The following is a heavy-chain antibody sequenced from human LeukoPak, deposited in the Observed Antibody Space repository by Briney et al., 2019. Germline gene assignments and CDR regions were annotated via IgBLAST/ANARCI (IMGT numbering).Heavy chain of an antibody. V-gene: IGHV4-59*08. D-gene: IGHD4-23*01. J-gene: IGHJ4*02. Sequence: SETLSLTCTVSGGSISGDYWSWIRQPPGKGLEWIGYIYYSGSANYNPSLKSRVTISVDTSKNQFSLKLTSVTAADTAVYYCARHPNSGGNPFDYWGQGTLVTVSS. CDR2: IYYSGSA. CDR3: ARHPNSGGNPFDY. CDR1: GGSISGDY.